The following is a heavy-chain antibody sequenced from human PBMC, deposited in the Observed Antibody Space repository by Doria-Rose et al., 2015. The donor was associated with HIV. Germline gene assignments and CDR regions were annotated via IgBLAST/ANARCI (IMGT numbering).Heavy chain of an antibody. J-gene: IGHJ4*02. D-gene: IGHD6-13*01. CDR3: ARIKSSRWYHKYYFDF. CDR2: MFSVDER. CDR1: GVSLSSPGMG. Sequence: SGPVLVKPTETLTLTCTVSGVSLSSPGMGVSWIRQPPGKALEWLANMFSVDERSYNTSLKSRLTISRRTSKRQVVLTMTDMDPVDTATYYCARIKSSRWYHKYYFDFWGQGTLVIVSA. V-gene: IGHV2-26*01.